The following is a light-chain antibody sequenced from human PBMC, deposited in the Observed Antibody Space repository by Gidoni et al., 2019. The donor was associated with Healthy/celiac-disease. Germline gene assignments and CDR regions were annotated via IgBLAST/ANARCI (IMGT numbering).Light chain of an antibody. CDR2: DAA. Sequence: DIQMTQSPSSLSASVGDRVTITCRASQSIASYLSWYQQKPGKAPKLLIYDAANLQSGVPSRFSGSGSGTDFALTITTLQPEDFATYYCLQSYSTPRTFGQXTKLEI. V-gene: IGKV1-39*01. J-gene: IGKJ2*01. CDR1: QSIASY. CDR3: LQSYSTPRT.